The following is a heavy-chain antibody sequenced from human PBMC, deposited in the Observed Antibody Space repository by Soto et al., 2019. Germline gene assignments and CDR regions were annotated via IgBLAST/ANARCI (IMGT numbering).Heavy chain of an antibody. Sequence: QGQLVESGGGVVQPGGSLRLSCAASGFIFSAYGIHWFRQAPGKGLEWVAIVWNDGINKYYADSVKGRFTISRDNFKNTVDLQMNSLRVADTAVYYCARLAYSNFLGALDSWGQGTLVTASS. D-gene: IGHD1-26*01. CDR3: ARLAYSNFLGALDS. V-gene: IGHV3-33*01. CDR2: VWNDGINK. CDR1: GFIFSAYG. J-gene: IGHJ5*01.